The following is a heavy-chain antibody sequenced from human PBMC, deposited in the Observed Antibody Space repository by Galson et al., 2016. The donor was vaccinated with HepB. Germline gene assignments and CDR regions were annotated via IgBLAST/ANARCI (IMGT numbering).Heavy chain of an antibody. Sequence: SETLSLTCTVSGGSISSSSWSWIRQPPGKGLEWIGYIYYSGNTNYNPSLKSRVTISVDTSKNQFSLKLSSVTAADTAVYYCAREYRGYCSGGSCYSVDAFDIWGQVTMVTVSS. CDR2: IYYSGNT. V-gene: IGHV4-59*01. J-gene: IGHJ3*02. D-gene: IGHD2-15*01. CDR1: GGSISSSS. CDR3: AREYRGYCSGGSCYSVDAFDI.